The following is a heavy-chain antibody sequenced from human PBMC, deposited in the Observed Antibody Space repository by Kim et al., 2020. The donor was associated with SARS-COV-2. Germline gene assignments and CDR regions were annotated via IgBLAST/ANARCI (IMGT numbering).Heavy chain of an antibody. CDR2: TYYRSKWYS. CDR3: ARQPDQLPAACDY. Sequence: SQTLSLTCGISGDSVSSNTAAWNWIRQSPSRGLEWLGRTYYRSKWYSDYAGSVQSRIIVHADTSKNQFSLQLSSVTPEDTAVYYCARQPDQLPAACDYWGQGTLVTVST. V-gene: IGHV6-1*01. D-gene: IGHD1-1*01. J-gene: IGHJ4*02. CDR1: GDSVSSNTAA.